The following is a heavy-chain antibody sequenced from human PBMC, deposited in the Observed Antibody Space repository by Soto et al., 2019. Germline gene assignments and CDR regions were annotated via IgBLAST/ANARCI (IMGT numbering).Heavy chain of an antibody. CDR2: ISSSSSYI. CDR1: GFTFSSYS. V-gene: IGHV3-21*01. J-gene: IGHJ6*02. CDR3: ARDQKRIAAAGTEADYYGMDV. Sequence: EVQLVESGGGLVKPGGSLRLSCAASGFTFSSYSMNWVRQAPGKGLEWVSSISSSSSYIYYADSVKGRFTISRDNAKNALYLQMNGLGAEDTAVYYCARDQKRIAAAGTEADYYGMDVWGQGTTVTVSS. D-gene: IGHD6-13*01.